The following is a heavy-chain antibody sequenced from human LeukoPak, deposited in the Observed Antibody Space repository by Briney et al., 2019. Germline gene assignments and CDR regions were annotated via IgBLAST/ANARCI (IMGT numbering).Heavy chain of an antibody. CDR2: INGDGSTT. V-gene: IGHV3-74*01. Sequence: QPGGSLRLSCAASGFTFSNYWMHWVRQAPGKGLVWVSRINGDGSTTNYADSVKGRLTISRDNSKNTLYLQMNSLRAEDTAVYYCAKAPDYHDGSGYFHWLDPWGQGTLVTVSS. D-gene: IGHD3-22*01. J-gene: IGHJ5*02. CDR1: GFTFSNYW. CDR3: AKAPDYHDGSGYFHWLDP.